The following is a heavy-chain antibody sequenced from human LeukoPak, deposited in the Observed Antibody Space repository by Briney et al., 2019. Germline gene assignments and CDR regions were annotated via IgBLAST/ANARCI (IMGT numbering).Heavy chain of an antibody. J-gene: IGHJ3*02. V-gene: IGHV4-39*01. CDR1: GGSISSSSYY. CDR3: ASHDLSGAFDI. Sequence: PSETLSLTCTVSGGSISSSSYYWGWIRQPPGKGLEWIGSIYYSGSTYYNPSLKSRVTISVDTSKNQFSLKLSSVTAADTAVYYRASHDLSGAFDIWGQGTMVTVSS. D-gene: IGHD2/OR15-2a*01. CDR2: IYYSGST.